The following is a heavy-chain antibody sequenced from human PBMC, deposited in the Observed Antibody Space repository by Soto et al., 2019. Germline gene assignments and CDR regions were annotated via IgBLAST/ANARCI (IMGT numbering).Heavy chain of an antibody. CDR3: AAGYTTGPDAFDI. CDR1: GYNFANYW. D-gene: IGHD6-13*01. V-gene: IGHV5-51*01. J-gene: IGHJ3*02. CDR2: IFPGDSDT. Sequence: GESLKISCKGSGYNFANYWIGWVRQMPGKGLEWMGMIFPGDSDTKNSPSLQGQITMSVDKSDSSAYLQWRSLKASDTAMYYCAAGYTTGPDAFDIWGQGTMVTV.